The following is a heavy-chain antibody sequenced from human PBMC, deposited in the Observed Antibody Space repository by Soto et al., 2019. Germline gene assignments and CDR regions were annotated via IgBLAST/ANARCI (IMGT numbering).Heavy chain of an antibody. J-gene: IGHJ4*02. CDR2: IKTNSDGGTV. CDR1: GFTFSNAC. Sequence: GGSLRLSCAASGFTFSNACMSWVRQAPGQGLEWVGRIKTNSDGGTVDYASPVKGRFTISRDDSKSTLYLDLNSLKTEDTGVYFCATVYCATTSCYAPFDYWGKGTLVTVSS. V-gene: IGHV3-15*01. D-gene: IGHD2-2*01. CDR3: ATVYCATTSCYAPFDY.